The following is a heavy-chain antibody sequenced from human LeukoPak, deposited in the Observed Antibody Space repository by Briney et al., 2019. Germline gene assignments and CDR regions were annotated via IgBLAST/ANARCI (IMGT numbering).Heavy chain of an antibody. CDR3: ARGPDSSGYYYYYYYMDV. J-gene: IGHJ6*03. CDR1: GYTFTGYY. CDR2: INPNSGGT. V-gene: IGHV1-2*06. Sequence: ASVKVSCKASGYTFTGYYMLWVRQAPGQGLEWMGRINPNSGGTNYAQKFQGRVTMTRDTSISTAYMELSRLRSDDTAVYYCARGPDSSGYYYYYYYMDVWGKGTTVTVSS. D-gene: IGHD3-22*01.